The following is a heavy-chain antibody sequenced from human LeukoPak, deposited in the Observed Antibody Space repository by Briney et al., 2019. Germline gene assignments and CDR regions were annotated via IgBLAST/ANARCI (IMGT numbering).Heavy chain of an antibody. Sequence: SETLSLTCTVSGGSISSYYWSWIRQPPGKGLEWIGYIYYSGSTNYNPSLKSRVTISVDTSKNQFSLKLSPVTAADTAVYHCARLLSGDAFDIWGQGTMVTVSS. J-gene: IGHJ3*02. CDR2: IYYSGST. CDR1: GGSISSYY. V-gene: IGHV4-59*08. CDR3: ARLLSGDAFDI. D-gene: IGHD3-10*01.